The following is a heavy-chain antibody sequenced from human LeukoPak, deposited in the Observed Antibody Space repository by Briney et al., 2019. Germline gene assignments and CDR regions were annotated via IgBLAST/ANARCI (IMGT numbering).Heavy chain of an antibody. V-gene: IGHV5-51*01. CDR1: GYSFTSYW. D-gene: IGHD3-22*01. J-gene: IGHJ4*02. CDR3: ARRRVYYDSSGYNYYFDY. Sequence: GESLKISCKGSGYSFTSYWIGWVRQMPGKGLEWMGIIYPGDSDTRYSPSFQGQVTISADKSISTAYLQWSSLKASDAAMYYCARRRVYYDSSGYNYYFDYWGQGTLVTVSS. CDR2: IYPGDSDT.